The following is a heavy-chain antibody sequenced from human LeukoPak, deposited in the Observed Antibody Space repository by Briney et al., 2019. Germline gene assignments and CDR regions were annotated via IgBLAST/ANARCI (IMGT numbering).Heavy chain of an antibody. D-gene: IGHD3-22*01. V-gene: IGHV3-7*01. CDR2: IKQDGSEK. J-gene: IGHJ5*02. CDR3: ARDLGQYYDTGDNWFDP. Sequence: GGSLRLSCAASEFTFNNYWMSWVRQAPGKGLEWVANIKQDGSEKYYVDSVKGRFTISRDNAKNSLYLQMNSLRAEDTAVYYCARDLGQYYDTGDNWFDPWGQGTLVTVSS. CDR1: EFTFNNYW.